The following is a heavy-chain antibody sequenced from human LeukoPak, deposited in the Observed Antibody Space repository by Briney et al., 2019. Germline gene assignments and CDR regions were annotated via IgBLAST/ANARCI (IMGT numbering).Heavy chain of an antibody. D-gene: IGHD6-13*01. Sequence: PGRSLRLSRATSGFTFSNYAIHWVRQAPGKGLEWVAVIAIDGINKFYADSVKGRVSLSRDNSKNTVYLQMSSLRVADTGVYYCGRGFSNWSLDYWGQGTLITV. J-gene: IGHJ4*02. V-gene: IGHV3-30-3*01. CDR2: IAIDGINK. CDR3: GRGFSNWSLDY. CDR1: GFTFSNYA.